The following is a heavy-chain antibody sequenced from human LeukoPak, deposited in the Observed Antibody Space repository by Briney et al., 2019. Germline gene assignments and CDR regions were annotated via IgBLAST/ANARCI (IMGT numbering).Heavy chain of an antibody. CDR3: ARDGLLWFGEWWFDP. V-gene: IGHV3-20*04. D-gene: IGHD3-10*01. Sequence: PGGSLRLSCAASGFTFDDYGMSWVRQAPGKGLEWVSGINWNGGSTGYADSVKGRFTISRDNAKNSLYLQMNSLRAEDTAVYYCARDGLLWFGEWWFDPWGQGTLVTVSS. J-gene: IGHJ5*02. CDR1: GFTFDDYG. CDR2: INWNGGST.